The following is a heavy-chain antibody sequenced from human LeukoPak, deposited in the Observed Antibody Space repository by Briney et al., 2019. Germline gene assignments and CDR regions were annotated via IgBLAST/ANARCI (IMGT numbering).Heavy chain of an antibody. CDR1: GFTFSNAW. CDR2: IKSKTDGGTT. J-gene: IGHJ4*02. D-gene: IGHD6-13*01. CDR3: SRQQLVLEY. V-gene: IGHV3-15*01. Sequence: GGSLRLSCAAFGFTFSNAWMSWVRQAPGKGLEWIGHIKSKTDGGTTDYAAPVKGRFTISRDDSKNTLYLQMNSLKTEDTAVYYCSRQQLVLEYWGQGTLVTVSS.